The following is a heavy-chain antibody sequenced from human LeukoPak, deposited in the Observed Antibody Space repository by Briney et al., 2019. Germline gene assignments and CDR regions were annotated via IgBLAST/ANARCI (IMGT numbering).Heavy chain of an antibody. J-gene: IGHJ4*02. CDR3: ARASTMIVVATYFDY. Sequence: GGSLRLSCAASGFTFSSYGIHWVRQAPGKGLEWVTFIRYDGSKKYYADSVKGRFTISRDNAKNSLYLQMNSLRAEDTAVYYCARASTMIVVATYFDYWGQGTLVTVSS. CDR1: GFTFSSYG. CDR2: IRYDGSKK. V-gene: IGHV3-30*02. D-gene: IGHD3-22*01.